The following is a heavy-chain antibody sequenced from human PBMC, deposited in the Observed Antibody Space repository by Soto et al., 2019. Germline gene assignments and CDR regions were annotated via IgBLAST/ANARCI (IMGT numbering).Heavy chain of an antibody. D-gene: IGHD5-18*01. CDR1: GFTFSSYA. V-gene: IGHV3-30-3*01. CDR3: ARGPQLWLLAHLDY. Sequence: GGSLGLSCAASGFTFSSYAMHWVRQAPGKGLEWVAVISYDGSNKYYADSVKGRFTISRDNSKNTLYLQMNSLRAEDTAVYYCARGPQLWLLAHLDYWGQGTLVTVSS. J-gene: IGHJ4*02. CDR2: ISYDGSNK.